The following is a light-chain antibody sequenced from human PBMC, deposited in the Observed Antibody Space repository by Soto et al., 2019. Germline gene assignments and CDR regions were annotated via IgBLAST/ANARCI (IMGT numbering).Light chain of an antibody. CDR2: GAS. Sequence: EIVLTQSPGTLSLSPGERATLSCRASHIVSSDYLAWYQQKRGQVPRLLIYGASSRATGIPDRFSGSGSGTDFTLTISRLEPEDFAVYYCHQYGSTPWTFGHGTKVDI. J-gene: IGKJ1*01. CDR3: HQYGSTPWT. V-gene: IGKV3-20*01. CDR1: HIVSSDY.